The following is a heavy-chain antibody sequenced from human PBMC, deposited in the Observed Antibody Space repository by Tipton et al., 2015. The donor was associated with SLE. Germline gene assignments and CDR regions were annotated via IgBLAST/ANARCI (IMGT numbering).Heavy chain of an antibody. D-gene: IGHD6-19*01. CDR3: ASQRYSSGWYFDY. J-gene: IGHJ4*01. V-gene: IGHV4-61*02. Sequence: TLSLTCTVSGGSISSDSYSWSWIRQPAGKGLEWIGRIYTSGSTNYNPSLKSRVTISVDTSKNQFSLRLTSVTAADTAVYYCASQRYSSGWYFDYWGHGTLVTVSS. CDR2: IYTSGST. CDR1: GGSISSDSYS.